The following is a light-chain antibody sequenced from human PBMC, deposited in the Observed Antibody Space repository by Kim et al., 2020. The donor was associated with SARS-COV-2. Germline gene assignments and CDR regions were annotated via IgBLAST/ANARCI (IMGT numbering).Light chain of an antibody. V-gene: IGKV3-20*01. CDR1: QSLTTSY. CDR2: GAS. Sequence: PGERAALSCRTSQSLTTSYLAWYQQKPGQAPRLLICGASTRATGIPDRFTGSGSGTDFTLTISRLEPEDFAVYYCQQYGSSPVYSFGQGTKLEI. J-gene: IGKJ2*03. CDR3: QQYGSSPVYS.